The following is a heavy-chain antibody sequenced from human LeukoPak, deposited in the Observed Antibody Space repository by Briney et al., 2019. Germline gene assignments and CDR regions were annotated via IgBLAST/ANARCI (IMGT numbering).Heavy chain of an antibody. Sequence: GGSLRLSCAASGFTFSSYWMSWVRQAPGKGLEWVANIKQDGSEKYYVDSVKGRFTISRDNAKNSLYLQMNSLRADDTAVYYCASVSGQQLNDYYYYYMDVWGKGTTVTVSS. CDR1: GFTFSSYW. V-gene: IGHV3-7*03. CDR3: ASVSGQQLNDYYYYYMDV. CDR2: IKQDGSEK. D-gene: IGHD6-13*01. J-gene: IGHJ6*03.